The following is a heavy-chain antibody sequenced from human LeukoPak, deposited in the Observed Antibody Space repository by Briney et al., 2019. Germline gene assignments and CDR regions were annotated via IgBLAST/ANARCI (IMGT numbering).Heavy chain of an antibody. CDR1: GFTLSSYE. J-gene: IGHJ4*02. V-gene: IGHV3-23*01. CDR2: ISGSGSYT. CDR3: AKRRYDSSGHFDS. Sequence: GGSLRLSCAASGFTLSSYEMNWVRQAPGKGLEWVSAISGSGSYTDYADSVKGRFTISKDISKNTLYMRMSSLRAEDTAVYFCAKRRYDSSGHFDSWGQGTLVTVSS. D-gene: IGHD3-22*01.